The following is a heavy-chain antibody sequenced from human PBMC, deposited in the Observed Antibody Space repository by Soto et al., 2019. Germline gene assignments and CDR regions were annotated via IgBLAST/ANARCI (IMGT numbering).Heavy chain of an antibody. J-gene: IGHJ4*02. D-gene: IGHD6-19*01. V-gene: IGHV3-23*01. Sequence: SLRLSCAASGFTVSSFAMTWVRQAPGKGLEWVSGISDTGGSTYYAASVKGRFIISRDRSKNTLFLQMNSLRAEDTAVYYCATDLRPYNNGWLGYWGQGTLVTVS. CDR3: ATDLRPYNNGWLGY. CDR1: GFTVSSFA. CDR2: ISDTGGST.